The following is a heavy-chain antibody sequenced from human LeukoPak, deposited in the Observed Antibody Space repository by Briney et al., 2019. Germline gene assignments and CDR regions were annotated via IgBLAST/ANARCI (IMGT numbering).Heavy chain of an antibody. D-gene: IGHD6-13*01. J-gene: IGHJ4*02. V-gene: IGHV3-11*01. Sequence: GGSLRLSCAASGFTFNFFWMSWVRQAPGKGLEWVSYISSSGSTIYCADSVKGRFTISRDNAKNSLYLQMNSLRAEDTAVYYCARVVARWYGFDYWGQGTLVTVSS. CDR3: ARVVARWYGFDY. CDR2: ISSSGSTI. CDR1: GFTFNFFW.